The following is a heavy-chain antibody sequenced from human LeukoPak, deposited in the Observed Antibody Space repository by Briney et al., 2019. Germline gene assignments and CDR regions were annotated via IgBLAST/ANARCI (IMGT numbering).Heavy chain of an antibody. Sequence: PGGPLRLSCAASGFTFSSYGMHWVRQAPGKGLEWVAFIRYDGSNKYYADSVKGRFTISRDNSKNTLYLQMNSLRAEDTAVYYCAKDYTYYYDSSGHDAFDIWGQGTMVTVSS. V-gene: IGHV3-30*02. J-gene: IGHJ3*02. CDR2: IRYDGSNK. D-gene: IGHD3-22*01. CDR1: GFTFSSYG. CDR3: AKDYTYYYDSSGHDAFDI.